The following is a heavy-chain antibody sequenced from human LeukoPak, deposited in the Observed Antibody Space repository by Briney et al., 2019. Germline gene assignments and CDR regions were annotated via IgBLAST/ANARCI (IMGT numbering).Heavy chain of an antibody. Sequence: SETLSLTCAVSNGSITNNNWWNWVRQPPGKGLEWIGAIFHAGSTNYNPSLKSRVTISVDTSKNQFPLKLSSVTAADTAVYYCARELYHDLWGQGTLVTVSS. CDR1: NGSITNNNW. V-gene: IGHV4-4*02. J-gene: IGHJ4*02. CDR3: ARELYHDL. CDR2: IFHAGST. D-gene: IGHD3-16*02.